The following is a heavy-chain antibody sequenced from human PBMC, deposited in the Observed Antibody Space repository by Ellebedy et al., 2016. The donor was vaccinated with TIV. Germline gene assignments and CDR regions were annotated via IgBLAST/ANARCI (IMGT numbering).Heavy chain of an antibody. V-gene: IGHV3-7*03. Sequence: PGGSLRLSCAASGFNFSSYWMTWVRQAPGKGLEWVANIKHDGIEKIYVDSVKGRFTISRDNAKNSMFLQMTSLRAEDTAVYYCARVMGKHRWLGYHEAFDIWGHGTLVTVSS. CDR3: ARVMGKHRWLGYHEAFDI. J-gene: IGHJ3*02. CDR1: GFNFSSYW. D-gene: IGHD3-16*02. CDR2: IKHDGIEK.